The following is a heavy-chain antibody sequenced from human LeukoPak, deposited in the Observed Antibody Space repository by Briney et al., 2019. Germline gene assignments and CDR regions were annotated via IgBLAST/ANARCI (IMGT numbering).Heavy chain of an antibody. V-gene: IGHV1-18*01. J-gene: IGHJ4*02. CDR1: GYTFTSYG. D-gene: IGHD3-9*01. CDR3: ARDQAATNTQVRFCLD. Sequence: ASVKVSCKASGYTFTSYGISWVRQAPGQGLEWMGWISAYNGNTNFAQKLQGRFTMTTDTSTSTAYMDLRSLRSDDTAVYYCARDQAATNTQVRFCLDWGQETLVTVSS. CDR2: ISAYNGNT.